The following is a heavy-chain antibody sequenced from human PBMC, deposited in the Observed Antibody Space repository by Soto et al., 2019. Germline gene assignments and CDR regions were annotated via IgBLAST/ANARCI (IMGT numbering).Heavy chain of an antibody. V-gene: IGHV2-5*02. CDR3: THSESALNDY. D-gene: IGHD2-8*01. J-gene: IGHJ4*02. CDR2: IYWDDDK. Sequence: QITLKESGPTLVKPTQTLTLTCTFSGFSLFTRGVGVGWIRQPPGKALEWLALIYWDDDKRYSPSLKSRLTITKDTSKKQVVLTMTNMEAVDTATNYCTHSESALNDYWGQGTLVTVSS. CDR1: GFSLFTRGVG.